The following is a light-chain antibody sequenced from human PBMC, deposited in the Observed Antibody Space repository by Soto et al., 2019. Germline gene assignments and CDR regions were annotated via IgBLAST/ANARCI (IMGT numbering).Light chain of an antibody. V-gene: IGKV1-5*01. CDR3: QQYDSYSWT. CDR1: QSVSNW. Sequence: DIQRPQSPSTMSASVGERVTITCRASQSVSNWLAWYQQKPGKAPKLLIYDVSSLESGVPSRFSGSGSGTEFILTISSLQPDDFATYYCQQYDSYSWTFGQGTKVDIK. J-gene: IGKJ1*01. CDR2: DVS.